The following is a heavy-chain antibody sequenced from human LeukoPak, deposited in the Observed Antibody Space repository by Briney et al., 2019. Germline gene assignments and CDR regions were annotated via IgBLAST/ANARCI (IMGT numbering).Heavy chain of an antibody. V-gene: IGHV5-51*01. CDR2: IYPGDSDT. CDR3: ARTMVRGVIASGFDF. J-gene: IGHJ4*02. CDR1: GYSCTTYW. D-gene: IGHD3-10*01. Sequence: GESLKISCKGSGYSCTTYWIGWVRQMPGKGLEWMGTIYPGDSDTRYSPSFQGQVTILVDKSISTAYLQWSTLKASDTAMYCCARTMVRGVIASGFDFWGQGTLVTVSS.